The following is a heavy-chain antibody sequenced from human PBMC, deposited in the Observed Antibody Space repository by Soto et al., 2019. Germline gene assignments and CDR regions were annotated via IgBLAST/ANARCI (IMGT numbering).Heavy chain of an antibody. D-gene: IGHD3-22*01. Sequence: GGSLRLSCAASGFTFSSYAMSWVRQAPGKGLEWVSAISGSGVSTYYADSVKGRFTISRDNSKNTLYLQMNSLRAEDTAVYYCAKSPWMYYYDSSGYYHYDYWGQGPLVTVSS. V-gene: IGHV3-23*01. CDR3: AKSPWMYYYDSSGYYHYDY. J-gene: IGHJ4*02. CDR1: GFTFSSYA. CDR2: ISGSGVST.